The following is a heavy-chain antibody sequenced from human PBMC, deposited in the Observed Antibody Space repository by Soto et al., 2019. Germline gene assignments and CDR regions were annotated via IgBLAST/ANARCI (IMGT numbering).Heavy chain of an antibody. Sequence: QVQLQESGPGLVKPSQTLSLTCTVSGGSISSGGYYWSWIRQHPGKGLEWIGYIYYSGSTYYNPSPKSRVTISVDTSKNQFSLKLSSVTAADTAVYYCARVLRLYPNQKIDYWGQGTLVTVSS. D-gene: IGHD2-8*01. CDR2: IYYSGST. CDR1: GGSISSGGYY. CDR3: ARVLRLYPNQKIDY. J-gene: IGHJ4*02. V-gene: IGHV4-31*03.